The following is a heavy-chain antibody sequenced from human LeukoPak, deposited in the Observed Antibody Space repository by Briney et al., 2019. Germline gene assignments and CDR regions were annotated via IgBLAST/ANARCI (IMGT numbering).Heavy chain of an antibody. CDR1: GGSISRGGYY. D-gene: IGHD1-26*01. J-gene: IGHJ4*02. CDR3: ARVSGSYYVFDY. V-gene: IGHV4-31*03. CDR2: IYYSGST. Sequence: SETLPLTCTVSGGSISRGGYYWSWIRQHPGKGLEWIGYIYYSGSTYYNPSLKSRVTISVDTSKNQFSLKLSSVTAADTAVYYCARVSGSYYVFDYWGQGTLVTVSS.